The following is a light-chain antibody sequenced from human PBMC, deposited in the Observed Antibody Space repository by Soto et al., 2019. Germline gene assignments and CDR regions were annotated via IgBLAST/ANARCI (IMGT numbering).Light chain of an antibody. Sequence: DIQMTQSPSTLSASVGDRVSITCRASQSIGRWLAWYQQKSGKAPKLLIFDASGLESGVPSRFSGSGSGTEFTLTISSLQPDDVATYYCQQYNTHSGTFGQGTKVDIK. V-gene: IGKV1-5*01. CDR2: DAS. CDR1: QSIGRW. CDR3: QQYNTHSGT. J-gene: IGKJ1*01.